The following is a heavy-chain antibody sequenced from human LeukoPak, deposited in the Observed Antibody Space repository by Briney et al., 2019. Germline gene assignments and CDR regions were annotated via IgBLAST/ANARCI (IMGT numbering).Heavy chain of an antibody. D-gene: IGHD6-13*01. V-gene: IGHV4-59*01. CDR1: GGSISSYY. J-gene: IGHJ6*02. CDR3: ARDVIAAAGYYYYGMDV. Sequence: SETLSLTCTVSGGSISSYYWGWIRQPPGKGLEWIGYIYYSGSTNYNPSLKSRVTISVDTSKNQFSLKLSSVTVADTAVYYCARDVIAAAGYYYYGMDVWGQGTTVTVSS. CDR2: IYYSGST.